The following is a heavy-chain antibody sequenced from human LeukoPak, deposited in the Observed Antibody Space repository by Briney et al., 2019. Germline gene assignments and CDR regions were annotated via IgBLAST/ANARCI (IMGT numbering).Heavy chain of an antibody. V-gene: IGHV1-2*02. CDR1: GYTFTDYY. CDR2: INPNSGGT. J-gene: IGHJ6*02. Sequence: ASVTVSYKASGYTFTDYYMHWVRQAPGQGLAWMGWINPNSGGTNYAQKFQGRVTITRDTSISTAYMELSRLRSDDTAVYYCATLWGTDYYYGMDVWGQGTTVTVSS. D-gene: IGHD3-16*01. CDR3: ATLWGTDYYYGMDV.